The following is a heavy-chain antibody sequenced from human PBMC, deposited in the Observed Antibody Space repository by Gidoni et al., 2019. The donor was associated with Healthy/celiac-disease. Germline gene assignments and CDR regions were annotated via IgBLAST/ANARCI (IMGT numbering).Heavy chain of an antibody. CDR1: GFTFSNYA. Sequence: EVQLLESGGGLVQPGGSLRLSCAAPGFTFSNYAMSWVRQAPGKGLEWVSGISGSDGSTYYADSVKGRFTISRDNSKNTLYLQMNSLRAEDTAVYYCAKDSAQISVFGSDYWGQGTLVTVSS. V-gene: IGHV3-23*01. D-gene: IGHD3-3*01. CDR3: AKDSAQISVFGSDY. CDR2: ISGSDGST. J-gene: IGHJ4*02.